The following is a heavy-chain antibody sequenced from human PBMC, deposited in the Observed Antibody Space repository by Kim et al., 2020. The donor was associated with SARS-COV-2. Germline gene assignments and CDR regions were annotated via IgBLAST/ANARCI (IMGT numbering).Heavy chain of an antibody. Sequence: SETLSLTCTVSGESISSEIYYWGWIRQPPGKGLEWIGTISSTGTTYYNPSRKSRVTISEDTSKNQLSLRLNPVTAADTAVYYCARPGHHNLTPTYDSGG. J-gene: IGHJ5*01. D-gene: IGHD1-1*01. CDR3: ARPGHHNLTPTYDS. CDR1: GESISSEIYY. CDR2: ISSTGTT. V-gene: IGHV4-39*01.